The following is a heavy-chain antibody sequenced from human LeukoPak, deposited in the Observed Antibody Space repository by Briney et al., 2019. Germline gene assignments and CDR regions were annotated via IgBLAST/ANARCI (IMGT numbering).Heavy chain of an antibody. CDR2: TNHSGST. CDR3: ARHDDAFDI. Sequence: SETLSLTCAVYGGSFSGYYWSWIRQPPGKGLEWIGETNHSGSTNYNPSLKSRVTISVDTSKNQFSLKLSSVTAADTAVYYCARHDDAFDIWGQGTMVTVSS. V-gene: IGHV4-34*01. J-gene: IGHJ3*02. CDR1: GGSFSGYY.